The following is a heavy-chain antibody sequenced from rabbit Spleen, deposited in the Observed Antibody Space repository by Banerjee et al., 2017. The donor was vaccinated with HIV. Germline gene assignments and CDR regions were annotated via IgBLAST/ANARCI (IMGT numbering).Heavy chain of an antibody. D-gene: IGHD4-2*01. CDR2: IYTGNGHI. CDR3: ARDAGIGDDFWDL. J-gene: IGHJ6*01. V-gene: IGHV1S40*01. CDR1: GFSFSRSYD. Sequence: LVESGGGLVKPGASLTLTCTASGFSFSRSYDMCWVRQAPGKGLEWIGCIYTGNGHIHDASWAKGRFTISITSSTTVTLQMTGLTVADTATYFCARDAGIGDDFWDLWGPGTLVTVS.